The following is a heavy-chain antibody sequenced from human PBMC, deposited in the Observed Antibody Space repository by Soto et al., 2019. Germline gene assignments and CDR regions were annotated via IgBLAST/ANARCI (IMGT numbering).Heavy chain of an antibody. Sequence: QVHLVQSGTEVKTPGTSVKVSCRASGYSFTDYYIHWVRQAPGQGLEWMGWMDPKRGDTGYAQRFQGRFTMTRDTSIRTAYMELSRLRSDDTAVYYCASRNDYYGSAKAFDYWGQGTLVSVSA. CDR2: MDPKRGDT. J-gene: IGHJ4*02. D-gene: IGHD3-10*01. V-gene: IGHV1-2*02. CDR1: GYSFTDYY. CDR3: ASRNDYYGSAKAFDY.